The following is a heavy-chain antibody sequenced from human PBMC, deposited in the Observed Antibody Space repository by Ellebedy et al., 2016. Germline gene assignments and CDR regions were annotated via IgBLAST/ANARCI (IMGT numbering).Heavy chain of an antibody. Sequence: ASVKVSCXASGYTFTAYYIHWVRQAPGQGLEWMGWINPHSGGTNFAQKFQGRVTMTRDTSISTAYMELSKLRSDDTAVYYCTRFSSTWYGFDPWGQGTLVTVS. CDR1: GYTFTAYY. CDR3: TRFSSTWYGFDP. J-gene: IGHJ5*02. V-gene: IGHV1-2*02. D-gene: IGHD6-13*01. CDR2: INPHSGGT.